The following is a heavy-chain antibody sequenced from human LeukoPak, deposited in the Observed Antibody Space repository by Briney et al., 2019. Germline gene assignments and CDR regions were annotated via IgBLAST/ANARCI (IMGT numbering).Heavy chain of an antibody. D-gene: IGHD3-22*01. Sequence: GGSLRLSCAASGFTVSSNYMSWVRQAPGKGLEWVSSINSGSSHIYYADSVKGRFTISRDNAKNSLYLQMSSLRVEDTAVYYCARGPTMKMDVWGEGTTVTVSS. CDR1: GFTVSSNY. CDR3: ARGPTMKMDV. CDR2: INSGSSHI. J-gene: IGHJ6*04. V-gene: IGHV3-21*01.